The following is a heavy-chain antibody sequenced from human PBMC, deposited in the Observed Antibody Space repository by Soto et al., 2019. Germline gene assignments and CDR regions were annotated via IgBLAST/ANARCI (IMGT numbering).Heavy chain of an antibody. Sequence: QVQLVQSGAEVKKPGSSVKVSCKASGGTFSSYTISWVRQAPGQGLEWMGRIIPILGIANYAQMFQGRVTITSDKSTSTAYMELSSLRSEDTAVYYCARDRQPGYSSSWFDYWGQGTLVTVSS. CDR3: ARDRQPGYSSSWFDY. CDR2: IIPILGIA. CDR1: GGTFSSYT. D-gene: IGHD6-13*01. V-gene: IGHV1-69*08. J-gene: IGHJ4*02.